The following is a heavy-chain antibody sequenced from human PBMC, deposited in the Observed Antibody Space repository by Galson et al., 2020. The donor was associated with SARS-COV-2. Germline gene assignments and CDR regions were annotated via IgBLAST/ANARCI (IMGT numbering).Heavy chain of an antibody. CDR3: AKRGGTFELSFYYYMDV. CDR1: GFTLNNYG. J-gene: IGHJ6*03. Sequence: GGSLRLSCSASGFTLNNYGMYWVRQAPGKGLEWVAEISYEGSIRSYSDSVEGRFTISRDNSKNTMYLQMNSLRAEDTAIYYCAKRGGTFELSFYYYMDVWGKGTTVTVSS. CDR2: ISYEGSIR. D-gene: IGHD3-16*01. V-gene: IGHV3-30*18.